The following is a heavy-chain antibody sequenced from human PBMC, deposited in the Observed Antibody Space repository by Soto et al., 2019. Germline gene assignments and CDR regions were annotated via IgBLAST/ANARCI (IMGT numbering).Heavy chain of an antibody. J-gene: IGHJ6*02. Sequence: EVQLLVSGGGLVQPGGSLRLSCAASGFTFSSYAVSWVRQAPGKGLEWVSAISGSGGGTYYAASVMGRFTISRDNSKNTLYLQMNSMRAEDTAVYYCAKDDSGSEFSHKYGMDVWGQGTTVTVSS. CDR2: ISGSGGGT. D-gene: IGHD5-12*01. CDR3: AKDDSGSEFSHKYGMDV. CDR1: GFTFSSYA. V-gene: IGHV3-23*01.